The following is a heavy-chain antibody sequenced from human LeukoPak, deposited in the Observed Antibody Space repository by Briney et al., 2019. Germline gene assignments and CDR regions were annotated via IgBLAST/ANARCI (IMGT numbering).Heavy chain of an antibody. D-gene: IGHD7-27*01. CDR1: GYTFTGYY. Sequence: GASVKVSCKASGYTFTGYYIHWVRQAPGQGLEWMGWIDPNSGGTNFAQKFQGRVTMTRDTSISTAYMELSRLRSDDTAVYYCARSVKLNWGYYYYMDVWGKGTTVTVSS. V-gene: IGHV1-2*02. CDR2: IDPNSGGT. J-gene: IGHJ6*03. CDR3: ARSVKLNWGYYYYMDV.